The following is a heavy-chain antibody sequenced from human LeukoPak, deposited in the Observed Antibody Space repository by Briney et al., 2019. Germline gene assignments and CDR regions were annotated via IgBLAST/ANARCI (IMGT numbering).Heavy chain of an antibody. CDR3: AKDIEYSSGWVALGY. CDR2: ISWNSGSI. Sequence: GRSLRLSCAAAGFTFDDYAMHCVRQAPGKVLEWVSCISWNSGSIGYADSVKGRFTISTDNAKNSLYLQMNSLRAEDTALYYCAKDIEYSSGWVALGYWGQGTLVTVSS. CDR1: GFTFDDYA. J-gene: IGHJ4*02. V-gene: IGHV3-9*01. D-gene: IGHD6-19*01.